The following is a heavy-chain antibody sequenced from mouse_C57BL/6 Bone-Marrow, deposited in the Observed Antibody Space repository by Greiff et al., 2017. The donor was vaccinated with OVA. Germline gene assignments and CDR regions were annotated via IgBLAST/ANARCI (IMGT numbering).Heavy chain of an antibody. CDR3: ATTVVATRYFDG. J-gene: IGHJ1*03. CDR1: GYTFTSYW. V-gene: IGHV1-69*01. Sequence: QVQLQQPGAELVMPGASVKLSCKASGYTFTSYWMHWVKQRPGQGLEWIGEIDPSDSDTNYNQKFKGKSTLTVDKSSSTAYMQLSSLTSEDSAVYYCATTVVATRYFDGWGTGTTVTVSS. D-gene: IGHD1-1*01. CDR2: IDPSDSDT.